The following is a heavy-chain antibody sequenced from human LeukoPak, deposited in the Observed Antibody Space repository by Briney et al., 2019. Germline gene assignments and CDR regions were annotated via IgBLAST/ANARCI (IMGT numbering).Heavy chain of an antibody. Sequence: SETLSLTCTVSGGSISSSSYYWGWIRQPPGKGLEWIGYIYYSGGTNYNPSLKSRVTISVDTSKNQFSLKLSSATAADTAVYYCARVEYYDSSGYYVDYWGQGTLVTVSS. CDR3: ARVEYYDSSGYYVDY. V-gene: IGHV4-61*05. CDR2: IYYSGGT. CDR1: GGSISSSSYY. J-gene: IGHJ4*02. D-gene: IGHD3-22*01.